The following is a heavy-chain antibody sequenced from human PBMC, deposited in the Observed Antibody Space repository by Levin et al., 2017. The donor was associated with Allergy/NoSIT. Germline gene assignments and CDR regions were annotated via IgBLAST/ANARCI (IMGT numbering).Heavy chain of an antibody. J-gene: IGHJ4*02. CDR3: ASAVTTASYFDY. Sequence: GESLKISCAASGFTFSSHGMHWVRQAPGKGLEWVAVIWYDGSNKYYADSVKGRFTISRDNSKSTLYLQMNSLRAEDTAVYYCASAVTTASYFDYWGQGTLVAVSS. D-gene: IGHD4-17*01. V-gene: IGHV3-33*01. CDR1: GFTFSSHG. CDR2: IWYDGSNK.